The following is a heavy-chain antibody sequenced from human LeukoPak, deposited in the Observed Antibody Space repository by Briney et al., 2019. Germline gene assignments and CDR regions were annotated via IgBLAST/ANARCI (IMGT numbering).Heavy chain of an antibody. CDR1: GFTFSSYA. CDR3: AKDRSDYGGYPPGAFDI. CDR2: ISGSGVST. Sequence: GGSLRLSCTASGFTFSSYAMSWVRQAPGKGLEWVSAISGSGVSTYYADSVKGRFTISRDNSKNTLYLQMNSLRAEDTAVYYCAKDRSDYGGYPPGAFDIWGQGTMVTVSS. V-gene: IGHV3-23*01. D-gene: IGHD4-17*01. J-gene: IGHJ3*02.